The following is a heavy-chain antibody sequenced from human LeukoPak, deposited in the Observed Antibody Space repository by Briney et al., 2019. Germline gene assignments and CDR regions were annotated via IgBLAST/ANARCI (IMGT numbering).Heavy chain of an antibody. CDR2: ISAYNGNA. V-gene: IGHV1-18*01. D-gene: IGHD3-16*02. CDR1: GYTFTSYG. Sequence: GASVKVSCKASGYTFTSYGISWVRQAPGQGLEWMGWISAYNGNANYAQKLQGRVTMTTDTSTSTAYMELRSLRSDDTAVYYCARVAHGYVWGSYRYLYYFDYWGQGTLVTVSS. CDR3: ARVAHGYVWGSYRYLYYFDY. J-gene: IGHJ4*02.